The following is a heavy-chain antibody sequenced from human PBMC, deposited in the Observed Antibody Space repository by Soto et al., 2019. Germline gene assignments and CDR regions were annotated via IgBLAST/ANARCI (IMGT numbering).Heavy chain of an antibody. CDR3: AREPHGTGSFAG. V-gene: IGHV3-33*01. J-gene: IGHJ4*02. CDR1: GFTFSTYG. D-gene: IGHD1-1*01. CDR2: IWYDGSNK. Sequence: GGSLILSCAASGFTFSTYGMHWVRQAPGKGLEWVAVIWYDGSNKYYADSVKGRFTISRDNTKNTMYLQMNSLRAEDTAVYYFAREPHGTGSFAGWGKVTLV.